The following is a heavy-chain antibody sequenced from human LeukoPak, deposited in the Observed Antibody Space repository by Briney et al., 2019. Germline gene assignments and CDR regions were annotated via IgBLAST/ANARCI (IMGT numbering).Heavy chain of an antibody. V-gene: IGHV5-51*01. Sequence: GESLKISCKGSGYSFTSYWIGWVRQMPGKGLEWMGIIYPGDSDTRYSPSFQGQVTISADKSISTAYLQWSSLKASDTAMYYCARLEAAGSYYYYYYGMDVWGQGTTVTVSS. CDR3: ARLEAAGSYYYYYYGMDV. CDR2: IYPGDSDT. J-gene: IGHJ6*02. D-gene: IGHD6-13*01. CDR1: GYSFTSYW.